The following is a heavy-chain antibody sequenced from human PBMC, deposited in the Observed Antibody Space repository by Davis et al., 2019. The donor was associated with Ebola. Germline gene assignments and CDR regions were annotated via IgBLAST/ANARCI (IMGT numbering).Heavy chain of an antibody. Sequence: GSLRLSCAASGFAFSNNAMTWVRQAPGKGLEWVSSFSDGSEMTYYADSVKGRFTISRDSSKSTLYLQMSSLRAEDTAVYYCAKHRGVAWNAMDVWGQGTTVTVSS. CDR3: AKHRGVAWNAMDV. CDR2: FSDGSEMT. CDR1: GFAFSNNA. J-gene: IGHJ6*02. V-gene: IGHV3-23*01. D-gene: IGHD1-14*01.